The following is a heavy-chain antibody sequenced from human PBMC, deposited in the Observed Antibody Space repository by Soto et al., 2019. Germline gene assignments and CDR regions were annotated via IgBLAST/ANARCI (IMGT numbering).Heavy chain of an antibody. J-gene: IGHJ6*03. CDR1: GYSFTSYW. CDR3: ARLPIAARDYYYMDV. D-gene: IGHD6-6*01. V-gene: IGHV5-51*01. Sequence: GESLKISCKGSGYSFTSYWIGWVRQMPGKGLEWMGIIYPGDSDTRYSPSFQGQVTISADKSISTAYLQWSSLKASDTAMYYCARLPIAARDYYYMDVWGKGTTVTVSS. CDR2: IYPGDSDT.